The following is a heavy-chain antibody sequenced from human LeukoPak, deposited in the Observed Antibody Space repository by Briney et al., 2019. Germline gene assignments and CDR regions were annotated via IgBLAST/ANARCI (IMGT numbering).Heavy chain of an antibody. J-gene: IGHJ2*01. CDR3: ARPRVGEQWLVARYFDL. CDR1: GFTFSSYA. D-gene: IGHD6-19*01. CDR2: ISYDGSNK. V-gene: IGHV3-30-3*01. Sequence: PGGSLRLSCAASGFTFSSYAMHWVRQAPGKGLEWVAVISYDGSNKYYADSVKGRFTISRDNSKNTLYLQMNSLRAEDTAVYYCARPRVGEQWLVARYFDLWGRGTLVTVSS.